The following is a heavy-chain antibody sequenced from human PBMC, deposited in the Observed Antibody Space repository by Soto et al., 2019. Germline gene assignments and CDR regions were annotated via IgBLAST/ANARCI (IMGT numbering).Heavy chain of an antibody. D-gene: IGHD1-26*01. CDR1: GFTFDDYA. CDR3: AKGVGATGDYYYYGMDV. J-gene: IGHJ6*01. Sequence: GGSLRSSGAASGFTFDDYAMHWVRQAPGKGLEWVSGISWNSGSIGYADSVKGRFTISRDNAKNSLYLQMNSLRAEDTALYYCAKGVGATGDYYYYGMDVWGQGTMATVYS. CDR2: ISWNSGSI. V-gene: IGHV3-9*01.